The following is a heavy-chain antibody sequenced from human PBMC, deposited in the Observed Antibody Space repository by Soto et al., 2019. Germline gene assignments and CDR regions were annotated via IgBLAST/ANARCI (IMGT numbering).Heavy chain of an antibody. J-gene: IGHJ5*02. D-gene: IGHD2-15*01. V-gene: IGHV1-8*01. CDR3: ARALAAPTHNWFDP. CDR2: MNPNSGNT. CDR1: GYTFTSYD. Sequence: QVQLVQSGAEVKKPGASVKVSCKASGYTFTSYDINWVRQATGQGLEWMGWMNPNSGNTGYAQKCQGRVTLTRNTSISTAYMELSSLRSEDTAVYYCARALAAPTHNWFDPWGQGTLVTVSS.